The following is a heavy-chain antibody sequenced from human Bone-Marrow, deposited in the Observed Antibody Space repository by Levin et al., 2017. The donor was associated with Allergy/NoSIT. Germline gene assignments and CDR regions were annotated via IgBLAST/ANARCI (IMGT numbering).Heavy chain of an antibody. CDR1: FSSFLSPPSS. J-gene: IGHJ5*02. V-gene: IGHV4-61*01. CDR2: IYLTGST. Sequence: PSETLSLPFPFSFSSFLSPPSSFLLLLPSPGTGLEWIGYIYLTGSTKDNPSLKSRVTISIETSRNQFSLKVTSVTAADTAIYYCARESSSSIWAPWHNWFDPWGQAALVTVSS. CDR3: ARESSSSIWAPWHNWFDP. D-gene: IGHD6-13*01.